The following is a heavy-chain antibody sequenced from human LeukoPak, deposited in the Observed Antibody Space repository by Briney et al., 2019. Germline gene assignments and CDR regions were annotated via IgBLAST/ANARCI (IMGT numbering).Heavy chain of an antibody. D-gene: IGHD3-10*01. CDR1: GYSFTNHW. CDR2: IYPGDSDT. V-gene: IGHV5-51*01. Sequence: GESLKISCKASGYSFTNHWIGWVRQMLGKGLEWMGIIYPGDSDTTYSPSFQGQVTISADKSISTAYLQWSSLKASDTAMYYCARRMVRGVITSPFDFWGQGTLVTVSS. CDR3: ARRMVRGVITSPFDF. J-gene: IGHJ4*02.